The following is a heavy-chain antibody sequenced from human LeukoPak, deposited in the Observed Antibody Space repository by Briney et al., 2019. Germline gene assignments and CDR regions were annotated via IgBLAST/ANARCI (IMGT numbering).Heavy chain of an antibody. CDR2: ISGSGGST. V-gene: IGHV3-23*01. Sequence: GGSLRLSCAASGFTFSSYAMSWVRQAPGGGLEWVSAISGSGGSTYYADSVKGRFTISRDNSKNTLYLQMNSLRAEDTAVYYCAKESTVGFGVVIKGGFDYWGQGTLVTVSS. J-gene: IGHJ4*02. CDR3: AKESTVGFGVVIKGGFDY. D-gene: IGHD3-3*01. CDR1: GFTFSSYA.